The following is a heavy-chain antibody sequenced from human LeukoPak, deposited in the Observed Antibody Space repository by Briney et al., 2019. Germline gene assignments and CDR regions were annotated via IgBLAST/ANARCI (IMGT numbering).Heavy chain of an antibody. CDR1: GCTFRSYA. D-gene: IGHD5-12*01. J-gene: IGHJ4*02. CDR3: ARGVKRQSYSGLDY. CDR2: IIPIFGTA. V-gene: IGHV1-69*13. Sequence: SVKVSCKASGCTFRSYAISWVRQAPGQGLEWMGGIIPIFGTANYAQKFQGRVTITADESTNTAYMELSSLRSEDTAVYYCARGVKRQSYSGLDYWGQGTLVTVSS.